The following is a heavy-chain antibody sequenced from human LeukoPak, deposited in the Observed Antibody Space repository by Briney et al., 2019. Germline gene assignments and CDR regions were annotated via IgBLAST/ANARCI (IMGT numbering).Heavy chain of an antibody. V-gene: IGHV3-30-3*01. CDR1: GFTFSSYA. CDR3: AKGTKPVMTIPDY. D-gene: IGHD4/OR15-4a*01. J-gene: IGHJ4*02. CDR2: ISYDGSNK. Sequence: GRSLRLSCAASGFTFSSYAMHWVRQAPGKGLEWVAVISYDGSNKYYADSVKGRFTISRDNSKNTLYLQMNSLRAEDTALYYCAKGTKPVMTIPDYWGQGTLVTVSS.